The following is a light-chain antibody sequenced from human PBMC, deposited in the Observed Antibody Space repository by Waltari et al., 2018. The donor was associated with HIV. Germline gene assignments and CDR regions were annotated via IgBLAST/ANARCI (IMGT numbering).Light chain of an antibody. Sequence: DIVMTQSPDSLAASLGERATINCKSNQTVLYTSNTKNYLDWYQQKPGQPPKLLIYWASNPKSWVPDLFSRSGSGTDFTLSIISLQVEDVAVYYCQQYFSTPWPFGQGTKVEIK. CDR2: WAS. J-gene: IGKJ1*01. V-gene: IGKV4-1*01. CDR1: QTVLYTSNTKNY. CDR3: QQYFSTPWP.